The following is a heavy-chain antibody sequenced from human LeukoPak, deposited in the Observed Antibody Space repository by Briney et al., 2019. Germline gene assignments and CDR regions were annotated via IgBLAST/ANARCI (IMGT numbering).Heavy chain of an antibody. V-gene: IGHV4-59*01. J-gene: IGHJ3*02. D-gene: IGHD4-11*01. CDR2: IYYSGST. CDR3: AGRLGAFDI. Sequence: SETPSLTCTVSGGSISSYYWSWIRQPPGKGLEWIGYIYYSGSTNYNPSLKSRVTISVDTSKNQFSLKLSSVTAADTAVYYCAGRLGAFDIWGQGTMVTVSS. CDR1: GGSISSYY.